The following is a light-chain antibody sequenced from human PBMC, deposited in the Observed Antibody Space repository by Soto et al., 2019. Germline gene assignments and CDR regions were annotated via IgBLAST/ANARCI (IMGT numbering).Light chain of an antibody. CDR1: SSDVGGYDY. CDR2: DVN. J-gene: IGLJ1*01. Sequence: QSALTQPASVSGSPGQSITISCTGTSSDVGGYDYVSWYQQLPGKAPKLPIYDVNNRPSGVSHRFSGSKSGNTASLTISGLQAEDEADYYCSSYTGGSTFVFGTGTKVTVL. V-gene: IGLV2-14*01. CDR3: SSYTGGSTFV.